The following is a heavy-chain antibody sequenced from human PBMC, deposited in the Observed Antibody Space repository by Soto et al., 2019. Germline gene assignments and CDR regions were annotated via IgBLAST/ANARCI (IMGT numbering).Heavy chain of an antibody. CDR3: ARDQGGSYGYDCVYGMDV. J-gene: IGHJ6*02. CDR2: ISSSSSYI. CDR1: GFTFSSYS. D-gene: IGHD5-18*01. Sequence: EVQLVESGGGLVKPGGSLRLSCAAYGFTFSSYSMNCVRQATGKGLEWVSSISSSSSYIYYEDSVKGRFNISRDNAKNSLYLQMNSLRAEDTAVYYCARDQGGSYGYDCVYGMDVWGQGTTVTVSS. V-gene: IGHV3-21*01.